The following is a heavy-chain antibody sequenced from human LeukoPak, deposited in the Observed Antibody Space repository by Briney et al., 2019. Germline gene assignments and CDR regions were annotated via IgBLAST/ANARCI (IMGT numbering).Heavy chain of an antibody. CDR3: AREGDDSSGYFFDY. D-gene: IGHD3-22*01. J-gene: IGHJ4*02. Sequence: SETLSLTCTVSGGSISSYYWSWIRQPPGKGLEWIGYIYYSGSTNYNPPLKSRVTISVDTSKNQFSLKLSSVTAADTAVYYCAREGDDSSGYFFDYWGQGTLVTVSS. V-gene: IGHV4-59*01. CDR1: GGSISSYY. CDR2: IYYSGST.